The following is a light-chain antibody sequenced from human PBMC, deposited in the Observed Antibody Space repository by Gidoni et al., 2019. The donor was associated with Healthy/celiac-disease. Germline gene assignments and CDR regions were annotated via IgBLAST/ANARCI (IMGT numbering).Light chain of an antibody. CDR3: YSTDSSGNHRV. J-gene: IGLJ2*01. Sequence: SHELTQPHSVSVSPGQTARITCSGDALPKKYAYWYQQKSGQAPVLVIYEDRKRPSGIPERFSGSSSGTMATLTISGAQVEDEADYYCYSTDSSGNHRVFGGGTKLTVL. V-gene: IGLV3-10*01. CDR2: EDR. CDR1: ALPKKY.